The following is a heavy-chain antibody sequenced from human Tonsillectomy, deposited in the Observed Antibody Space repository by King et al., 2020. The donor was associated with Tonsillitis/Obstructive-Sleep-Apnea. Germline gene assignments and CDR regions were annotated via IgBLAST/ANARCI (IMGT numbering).Heavy chain of an antibody. CDR3: ARDTNDGFWSGPYYLDV. D-gene: IGHD3-3*01. V-gene: IGHV3-30*04. CDR1: GFTFSNCT. J-gene: IGHJ6*03. Sequence: VQLVESGGGVVQPGRSLRLSCVASGFTFSNCTIHWVRQAPGKGPEWVAVISYDGSNKYYADSVKGRFTISSDSSKNTLYLQMHSLKREDTAVYYCARDTNDGFWSGPYYLDVWGKGTTVSVSS. CDR2: ISYDGSNK.